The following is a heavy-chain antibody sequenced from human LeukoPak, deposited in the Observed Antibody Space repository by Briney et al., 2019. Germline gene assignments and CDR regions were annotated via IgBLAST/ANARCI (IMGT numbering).Heavy chain of an antibody. CDR3: ARRPYFGVAGGWFDP. J-gene: IGHJ5*02. CDR1: GGTFSSYA. CDR2: IIPIFGTA. D-gene: IGHD3-3*01. Sequence: ASVKVSCKASGGTFSSYAISWVRQAPGQGLEWMGRIIPIFGTANYEQKFQGRVTITTDESTSTAYMELSSLRSEDTAVYYCARRPYFGVAGGWFDPWGQGTLVTVSS. V-gene: IGHV1-69*05.